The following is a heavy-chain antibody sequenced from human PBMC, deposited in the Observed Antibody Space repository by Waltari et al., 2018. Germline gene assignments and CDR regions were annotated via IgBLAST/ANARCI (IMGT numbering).Heavy chain of an antibody. CDR3: VRHRTTYPLEIDY. Sequence: EVQLVQSGAEVKKPEESLRISCEGSGYSFTSHWISWVRQMPGKGLEWVGGVDPSDSFRSHGPAFEGPVTISVDQSLRTAYLQWDSLKASDTAIYYCVRHRTTYPLEIDYWGQGTLVTVSS. J-gene: IGHJ4*02. CDR1: GYSFTSHW. CDR2: VDPSDSFR. V-gene: IGHV5-10-1*01. D-gene: IGHD2-2*01.